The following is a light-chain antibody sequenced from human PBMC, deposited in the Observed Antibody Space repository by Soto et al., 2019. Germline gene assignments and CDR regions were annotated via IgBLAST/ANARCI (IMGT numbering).Light chain of an antibody. V-gene: IGLV2-8*01. J-gene: IGLJ3*02. CDR2: EVS. Sequence: QSALTQPPSASGSPGQSVTISCTGTSSDVGGYNYVSWYQQHPGKAPKLMIYEVSKRPSGVPDRFSCSKSANTASLTVSGLQAEDEADYYCSSYAGSNNWVFGGGTKLTVL. CDR3: SSYAGSNNWV. CDR1: SSDVGGYNY.